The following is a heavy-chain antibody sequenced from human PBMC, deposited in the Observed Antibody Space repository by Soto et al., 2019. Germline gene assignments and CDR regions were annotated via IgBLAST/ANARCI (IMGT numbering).Heavy chain of an antibody. J-gene: IGHJ6*03. CDR2: IYYSGST. V-gene: IGHV4-59*08. CDR1: GGSISSYY. D-gene: IGHD1-1*01. CDR3: ARLEVGYLRRRVHYYMDV. Sequence: SETLSLTCTVSGGSISSYYWSWIRQPPGKGPECIGYIYYSGSTNYNPSLKSRVTISVDTSKNQFSLKLSSVTAADTAVYYCARLEVGYLRRRVHYYMDVWGKGTTVTF.